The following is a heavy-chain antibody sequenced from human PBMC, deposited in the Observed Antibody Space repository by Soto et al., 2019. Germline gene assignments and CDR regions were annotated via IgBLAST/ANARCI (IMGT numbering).Heavy chain of an antibody. CDR2: INHSGST. Sequence: PSETLSLTCDVYGGSFSRYYWNWIRQPPGKGLEWLGEINHSGSTNYNPSLESRVTISLDTSKTQFSLKLTSVTAADTAVYYCARGEGRLVGTWFDPWGPGTLVTVSS. CDR3: ARGEGRLVGTWFDP. J-gene: IGHJ5*02. V-gene: IGHV4-34*01. D-gene: IGHD5-12*01. CDR1: GGSFSRYY.